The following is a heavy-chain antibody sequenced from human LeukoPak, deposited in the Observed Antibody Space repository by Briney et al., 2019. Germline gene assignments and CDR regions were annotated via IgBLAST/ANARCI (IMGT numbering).Heavy chain of an antibody. D-gene: IGHD3-10*01. CDR1: GFTFTSST. CDR2: IVVGSGNT. CDR3: AGTPWFGELTLDY. J-gene: IGHJ4*02. Sequence: SVKASCKASGFTFTSSTIQWVRQARGQRLEWIGWIVVGSGNTNYAQKFQERVIITRDMSTTTVYMELSSLRSEDTAVYYCAGTPWFGELTLDYWGQGTLVTVSS. V-gene: IGHV1-58*02.